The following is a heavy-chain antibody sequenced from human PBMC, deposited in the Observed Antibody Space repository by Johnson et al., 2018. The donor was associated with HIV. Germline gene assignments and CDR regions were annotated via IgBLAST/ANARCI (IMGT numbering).Heavy chain of an antibody. CDR3: ASGGPLSGSDECCFDV. Sequence: VQLVESGGGLVQPGGSLRLSCAASGFTFSSYAMSWVRQAPGKGLEWVSAISGSGGSTYYADSVKGRFTVSSDNSKNALCLQMNSLRVEDTPVSSCASGGPLSGSDECCFDVWGQGTMVTVSS. J-gene: IGHJ3*01. CDR1: GFTFSSYA. D-gene: IGHD1-26*01. V-gene: IGHV3-23*04. CDR2: ISGSGGST.